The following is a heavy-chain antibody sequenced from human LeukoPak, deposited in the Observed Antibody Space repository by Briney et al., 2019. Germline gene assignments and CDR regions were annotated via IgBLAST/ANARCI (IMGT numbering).Heavy chain of an antibody. CDR2: VRFDGGEK. D-gene: IGHD2-8*01. CDR1: GFIFSSFG. J-gene: IGHJ4*02. V-gene: IGHV3-30*02. CDR3: AKGGARDVWYFAY. Sequence: GGSLSLSCAASGFIFSSFGIHWVHQTPGKGLEWVAFVRFDGGEKYYADSVEGRFTVSKDNSKNTLYLQINSLRPEDTAVYYCAKGGARDVWYFAYWGLGVLVTVSS.